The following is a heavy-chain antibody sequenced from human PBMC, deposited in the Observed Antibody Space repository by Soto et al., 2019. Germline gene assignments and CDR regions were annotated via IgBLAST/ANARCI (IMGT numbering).Heavy chain of an antibody. D-gene: IGHD3-10*01. CDR2: INPSGGST. J-gene: IGHJ6*02. CDR3: AREGGSGSYSSYYSYGMDV. Sequence: ASVKVSCKASGYTFTSYYMHWVRQAPGKGVEGMGIINPSGGSTSYAQKFQGRVTMTRDTSTSTVYMELSSLRSEDTAVYYCAREGGSGSYSSYYSYGMDVWGQGTTVTVSS. V-gene: IGHV1-46*01. CDR1: GYTFTSYY.